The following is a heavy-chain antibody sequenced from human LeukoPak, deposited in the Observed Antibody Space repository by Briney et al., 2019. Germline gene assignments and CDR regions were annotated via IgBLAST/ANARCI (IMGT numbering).Heavy chain of an antibody. CDR2: IYHGGST. CDR3: ARQVELDY. J-gene: IGHJ4*02. D-gene: IGHD1-1*01. V-gene: IGHV4-38-2*01. Sequence: PSETLSLTCAVSGYSISSGYYWGWIRQPPGKGLEWIGSIYHGGSTYYNPSLKSRVTISVDTSKNQFSLKLSSVTAADTAVYYCARQVELDYWGQGTLVTVSS. CDR1: GYSISSGYY.